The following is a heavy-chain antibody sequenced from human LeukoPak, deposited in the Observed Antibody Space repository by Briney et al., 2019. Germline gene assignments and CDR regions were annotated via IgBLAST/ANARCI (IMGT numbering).Heavy chain of an antibody. D-gene: IGHD3-10*01. CDR1: GFTFSGYW. CDR3: ARDKERGDSYFNY. CDR2: IKQDGSEK. Sequence: GGSLRLSCAASGFTFSGYWMSWVRQAPGKGREWVANIKQDGSEKYFLDSVKGRFTISRDNAKNSLYLQMNSLRAEDTAVYYCARDKERGDSYFNYWGQGTLVAVSS. J-gene: IGHJ4*02. V-gene: IGHV3-7*01.